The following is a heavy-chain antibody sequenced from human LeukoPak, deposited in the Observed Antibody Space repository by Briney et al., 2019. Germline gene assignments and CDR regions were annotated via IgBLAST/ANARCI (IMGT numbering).Heavy chain of an antibody. J-gene: IGHJ3*02. CDR2: ISSSSSTI. D-gene: IGHD2-21*02. Sequence: GGTLRLTCAASGFTFSSYGMTWVRQAPGKGLEWVSYISSSSSTIYYADSVKGRFTISRDNAKNSLYLQLNSLRAEDTAVYYCAKTVVVTGNPRAFDIWGQGTMVTVSS. CDR1: GFTFSSYG. V-gene: IGHV3-48*01. CDR3: AKTVVVTGNPRAFDI.